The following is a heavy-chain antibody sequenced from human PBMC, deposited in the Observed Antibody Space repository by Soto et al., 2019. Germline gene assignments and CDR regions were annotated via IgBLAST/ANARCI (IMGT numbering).Heavy chain of an antibody. CDR3: ARGGAGYPIDY. CDR2: IYHSGST. J-gene: IGHJ4*02. Sequence: SETLSLTCAVSGGSISSGGYSWSWIRQPPEKGLEWIGYIYHSGSTYYNPSLKSRVAISVDRSKNQFSLKLSSVTAADTAVYYCARGGAGYPIDYWGQGTLVTVSS. CDR1: GGSISSGGYS. D-gene: IGHD5-12*01. V-gene: IGHV4-30-2*01.